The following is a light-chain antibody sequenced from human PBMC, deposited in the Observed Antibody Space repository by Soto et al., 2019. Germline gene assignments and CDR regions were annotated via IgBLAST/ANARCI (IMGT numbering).Light chain of an antibody. J-gene: IGKJ4*01. Sequence: EVVLTQSPVTLSLSPGERATLSCRASQSFRGLLAWYQQKPGQAPRLLIYDAYNRATGIPDRFSGSGSGTDFTLTISRLEPEDFAMYYCQQYGYLVTFGGGTKVEIK. CDR1: QSFRGL. V-gene: IGKV3-11*01. CDR3: QQYGYLVT. CDR2: DAY.